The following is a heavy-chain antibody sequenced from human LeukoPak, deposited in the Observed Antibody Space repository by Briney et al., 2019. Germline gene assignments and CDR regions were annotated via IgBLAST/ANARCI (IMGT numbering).Heavy chain of an antibody. CDR2: INWNGGST. CDR3: ARGVSRGYSYGGGY. CDR1: GFTFDEYG. Sequence: PGGSLRLSRAASGFTFDEYGMSWVRQAPGKGLEWVSGINWNGGSTGYGDSVKGRFTISRDNAKNSLYLQMNSLRAEDTALYYCARGVSRGYSYGGGYWGQGTQVTVSS. V-gene: IGHV3-20*04. D-gene: IGHD5-18*01. J-gene: IGHJ4*02.